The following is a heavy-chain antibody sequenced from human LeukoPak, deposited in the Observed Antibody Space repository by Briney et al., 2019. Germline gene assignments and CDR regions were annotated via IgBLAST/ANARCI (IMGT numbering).Heavy chain of an antibody. J-gene: IGHJ3*02. Sequence: GALVKVSCKASGGTFSSYAISWVRQAPGQGLEWMGGIIPIFGTANYAQKFQGRVTITADKSTSTAYMELSSLRSEDTAVYYCASNYDILTGYSPAFDIWGQGTMVTVSS. D-gene: IGHD3-9*01. CDR2: IIPIFGTA. CDR1: GGTFSSYA. CDR3: ASNYDILTGYSPAFDI. V-gene: IGHV1-69*06.